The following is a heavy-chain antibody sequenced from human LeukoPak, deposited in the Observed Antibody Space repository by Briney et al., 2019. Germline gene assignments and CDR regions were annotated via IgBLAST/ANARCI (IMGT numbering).Heavy chain of an antibody. CDR2: INHSGST. Sequence: SETLSLTCAVYGGSFSGYYWSWIRQPPGKGLEWIGEINHSGSTNYNPSLKGRVTISVDTSKNQFSLKLSSVTAADTAVYYCARVDYYDSSGGSDYWGQGTLVTVSS. D-gene: IGHD3-22*01. CDR1: GGSFSGYY. CDR3: ARVDYYDSSGGSDY. J-gene: IGHJ4*02. V-gene: IGHV4-34*01.